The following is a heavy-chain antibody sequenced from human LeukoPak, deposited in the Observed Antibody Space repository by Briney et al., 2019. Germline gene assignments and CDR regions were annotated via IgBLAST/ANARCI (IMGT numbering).Heavy chain of an antibody. CDR1: GGTFSSYA. V-gene: IGHV1-69*06. D-gene: IGHD3-10*01. CDR2: VIPIFGTA. J-gene: IGHJ6*04. CDR3: ARDQVTLLWFGESRYYGMDV. Sequence: ASVKVSCKASGGTFSSYAISWVRQAPGQGLEWMGGVIPIFGTANYAQKFQGRVTITADKSTSTAYMELSSLRSEDTAVYYCARDQVTLLWFGESRYYGMDVWGNGTTVTVSS.